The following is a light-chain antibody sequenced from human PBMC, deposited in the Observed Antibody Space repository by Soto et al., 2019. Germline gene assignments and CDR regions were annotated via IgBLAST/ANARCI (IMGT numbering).Light chain of an antibody. Sequence: QSVLTQPASVSGSPGQSITISCTGASSDVGGYDYVSWYQHHPDRAPKLIIFEVTNRPSGISSRFSGSKSGNTASLTISGLQADDEADYYCTSHTRSGMIFGGGTKLTVL. V-gene: IGLV2-14*01. CDR1: SSDVGGYDY. CDR2: EVT. CDR3: TSHTRSGMI. J-gene: IGLJ2*01.